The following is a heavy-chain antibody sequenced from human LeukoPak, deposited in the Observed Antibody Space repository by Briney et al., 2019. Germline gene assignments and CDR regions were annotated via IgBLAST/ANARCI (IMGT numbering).Heavy chain of an antibody. CDR2: INGDGSST. D-gene: IGHD6-19*01. V-gene: IGHV3-74*01. Sequence: GGSLRLSCAASGFTFSSYWMHWVRQAPGKGLVWVSRINGDGSSTTYADAVKGRFTISRDNAKNTLYLQMSSLRAEDTAVYYCARTVYDLRGQSLVPGFDSWGQGTLVTVSS. CDR3: ARTVYDLRGQSLVPGFDS. J-gene: IGHJ4*02. CDR1: GFTFSSYW.